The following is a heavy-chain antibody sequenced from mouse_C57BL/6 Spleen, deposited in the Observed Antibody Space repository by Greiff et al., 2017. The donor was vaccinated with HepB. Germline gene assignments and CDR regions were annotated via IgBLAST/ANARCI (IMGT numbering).Heavy chain of an antibody. J-gene: IGHJ3*01. D-gene: IGHD1-1*01. CDR3: ARHGYYYGSSYWFAY. V-gene: IGHV5-6*01. CDR1: GFTFSSYG. CDR2: ISSGGSYT. Sequence: EVQVVESGGDLVKPGGSLKLSCAASGFTFSSYGMSWVRQTPDKRLEWVATISSGGSYTYYPDSVKGRFTISRDNAKNTLYLQMSSLKSEDTAMYYCARHGYYYGSSYWFAYWGQGTLVTVSA.